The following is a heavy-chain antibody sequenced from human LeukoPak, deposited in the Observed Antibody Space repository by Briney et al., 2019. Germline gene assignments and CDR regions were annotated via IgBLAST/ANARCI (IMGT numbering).Heavy chain of an antibody. J-gene: IGHJ3*02. CDR3: ARAKGIAVAGWSGSAFEI. CDR1: GGSISSYY. D-gene: IGHD6-19*01. CDR2: IHHSGST. V-gene: IGHV4-59*01. Sequence: SETLSLTCTVSGGSISSYYWSWIRQSPVKGLEWIGYIHHSGSTNYNPSFKSRVTILLDTSKNQFSLKLTSVTAPDTAVYYCARAKGIAVAGWSGSAFEIWGQGTMVTVSS.